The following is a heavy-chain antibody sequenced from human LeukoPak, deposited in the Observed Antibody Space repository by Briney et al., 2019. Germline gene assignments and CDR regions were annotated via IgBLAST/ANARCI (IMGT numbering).Heavy chain of an antibody. CDR2: ISGSGGST. CDR3: AKDRSDNKTWYAGSH. D-gene: IGHD2-8*01. Sequence: PGGSLRLSCAASGFTFSSYAMSWVRQAPGKGLEWVSAISGSGGSTYYADSVKGRFTISRDNSKNTLYLQMNSLRDEDTAVYYCAKDRSDNKTWYAGSHWGQGTLVTVSS. V-gene: IGHV3-23*01. J-gene: IGHJ4*02. CDR1: GFTFSSYA.